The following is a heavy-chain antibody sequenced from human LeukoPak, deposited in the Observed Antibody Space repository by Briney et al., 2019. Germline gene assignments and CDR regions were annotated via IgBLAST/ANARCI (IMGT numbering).Heavy chain of an antibody. CDR1: GGSISSSSYY. J-gene: IGHJ4*02. CDR2: IYYSGST. Sequence: SETLSLTCSVSGGSISSSSYYWGWIRQPPGKGLEWIGSIYYSGSTYYNPSLKSRVTISVDTSKNQFSLKLSSVTAADTAVYYCARDSTYSSGSGAFDYWGQGTLVTVSS. D-gene: IGHD6-19*01. V-gene: IGHV4-39*07. CDR3: ARDSTYSSGSGAFDY.